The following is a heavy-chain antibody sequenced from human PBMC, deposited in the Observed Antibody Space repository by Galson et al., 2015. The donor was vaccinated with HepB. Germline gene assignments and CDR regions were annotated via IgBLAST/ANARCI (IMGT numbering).Heavy chain of an antibody. V-gene: IGHV3-48*02. CDR2: MTSSSSII. CDR3: ARESVRGITIFEN. D-gene: IGHD3-10*01. Sequence: SLRLSCAASGFTFSRYSMTWVRQAPGKGLGWISYMTSSSSIIYYADSVKGRFTISRDNAKNSLFLQMNSLRDEDTAVYYCARESVRGITIFENWGQGTLVTVSS. J-gene: IGHJ4*02. CDR1: GFTFSRYS.